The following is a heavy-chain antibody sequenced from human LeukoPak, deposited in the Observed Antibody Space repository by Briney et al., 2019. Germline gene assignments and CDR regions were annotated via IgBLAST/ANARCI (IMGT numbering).Heavy chain of an antibody. J-gene: IGHJ4*02. D-gene: IGHD1-7*01. CDR3: ARDRTQTTFDY. V-gene: IGHV3-21*01. Sequence: GGALRLSRAASGFTFSSYSMHGVRQAPGKGLEGVSSISSSSSYIYYADSVKGRFTISRDNAKNSLYLQMNSLRAEDTAVYYCARDRTQTTFDYWGQGTLVTVAS. CDR2: ISSSSSYI. CDR1: GFTFSSYS.